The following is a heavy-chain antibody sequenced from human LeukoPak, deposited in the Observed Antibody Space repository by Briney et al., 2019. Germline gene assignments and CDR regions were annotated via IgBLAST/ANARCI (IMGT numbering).Heavy chain of an antibody. V-gene: IGHV1-69*06. CDR3: ARHDYSNYVDY. CDR2: IIPIFGTA. D-gene: IGHD4-11*01. CDR1: GGTFSSYA. Sequence: SVKVSCKASGGTFSSYAISWVRQAPGRGLEWMGGIIPIFGTANYAQKFQGRVTITADKSTSTAYMELSSLRSEDTAVYYCARHDYSNYVDYWGQGTLVTVSS. J-gene: IGHJ4*02.